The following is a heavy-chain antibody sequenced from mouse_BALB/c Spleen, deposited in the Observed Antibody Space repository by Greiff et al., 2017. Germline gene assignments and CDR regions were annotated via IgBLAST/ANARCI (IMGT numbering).Heavy chain of an antibody. D-gene: IGHD1-1*01. CDR2: INPNNGGT. Sequence: EVQLQQSGPELVKPGASVKISCKTSGYTFTEYTMHWVKQSHGKSLEWIGGINPNNGGTSYNQKFKGKATLTVDKSSSTAYMELRSLTSEDSAVYYCAMSYYGSSYDAWFAYWGQGTLVTVSA. V-gene: IGHV1-18*01. J-gene: IGHJ3*01. CDR3: AMSYYGSSYDAWFAY. CDR1: GYTFTEYT.